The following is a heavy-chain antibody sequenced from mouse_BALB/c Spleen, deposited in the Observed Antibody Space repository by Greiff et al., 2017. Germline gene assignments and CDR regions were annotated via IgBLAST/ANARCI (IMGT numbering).Heavy chain of an antibody. CDR1: GDSITSGY. J-gene: IGHJ4*01. CDR3: ARYPDHGGAMDY. V-gene: IGHV3-8*02. Sequence: EVKLQESGPSFVKPSQTLSLTCSVTGDSITSGYWNWIRKFPGNKLEYMGYISYSGSTYYHPSLKSRISITRDTSKNQYYLQLNSVTTEDTATYYWARYPDHGGAMDYWGQGTSVTVSS. CDR2: ISYSGST.